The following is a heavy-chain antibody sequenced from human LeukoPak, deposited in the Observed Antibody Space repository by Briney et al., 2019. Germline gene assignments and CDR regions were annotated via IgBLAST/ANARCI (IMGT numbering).Heavy chain of an antibody. J-gene: IGHJ4*02. CDR2: IWYDGSNK. D-gene: IGHD6-13*01. CDR3: ARYRAAAGIDY. Sequence: GGSLRLSCAASGFTFSNYGMHWVRQASGKGLEWVAVIWYDGSNKYYADSVKGRFTISRDNSKNTLYLQMSSLRAEDTAVYYCARYRAAAGIDYWGQGTLVTASS. CDR1: GFTFSNYG. V-gene: IGHV3-33*01.